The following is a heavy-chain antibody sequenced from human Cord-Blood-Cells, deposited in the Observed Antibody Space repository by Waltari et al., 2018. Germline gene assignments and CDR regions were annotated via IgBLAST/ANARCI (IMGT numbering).Heavy chain of an antibody. CDR3: ARGDWGGDRPSFDY. CDR1: GGSFSGSY. V-gene: IGHV4-34*01. J-gene: IGHJ4*02. CDR2: INHSGST. Sequence: QVQLQQWGAGLLKPSETLSLTCAVYGGSFSGSYWSWIRQPPGKGLEWIGEINHSGSTNYNPSLKSRVTISVDTSKNQFSLKLSSVTAADTAVYYCARGDWGGDRPSFDYWGQGTLVTVSS. D-gene: IGHD7-27*01.